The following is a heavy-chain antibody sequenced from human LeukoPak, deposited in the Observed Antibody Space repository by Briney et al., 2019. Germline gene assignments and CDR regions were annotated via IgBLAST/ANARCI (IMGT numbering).Heavy chain of an antibody. V-gene: IGHV3-53*01. CDR1: GFSVSDNY. J-gene: IGHJ5*02. Sequence: GGSLRLSCAASGFSVSDNYMSWVRQAPGKGLECVSVIYSGGSIYYADSLKGRFTISRDNSKNTLYLQMNSLRVEDSAVYYCARDLASLSGGDYGGSWGQGTLVTVSS. D-gene: IGHD2-21*02. CDR2: IYSGGSI. CDR3: ARDLASLSGGDYGGS.